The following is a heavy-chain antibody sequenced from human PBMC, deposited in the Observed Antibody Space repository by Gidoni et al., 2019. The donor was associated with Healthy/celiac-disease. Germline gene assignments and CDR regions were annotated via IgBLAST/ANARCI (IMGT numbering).Heavy chain of an antibody. D-gene: IGHD3-22*01. CDR3: ARGTXDSSGYSGNDY. CDR1: GRSVSSGSYY. Sequence: QVQLQESGPGLVKPSETLSPTCTVSGRSVSSGSYYWSCIRQPPGKGLEWIGYIYYSGSTNYNPSLKSRVTISVDTSKNQFSLKLSSVTAADTAVYYCARGTXDSSGYSGNDYWGQXTLVXXSS. CDR2: IYYSGST. J-gene: IGHJ4*02. V-gene: IGHV4-61*01.